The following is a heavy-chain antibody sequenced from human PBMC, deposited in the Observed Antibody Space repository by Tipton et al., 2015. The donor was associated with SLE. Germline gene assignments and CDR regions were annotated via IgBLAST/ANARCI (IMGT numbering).Heavy chain of an antibody. D-gene: IGHD5-18*01. Sequence: TLSLTCTVSGGSISSSRYYWGWIRQPPGKGLEWIGSIYYSGSTYYNPSLKSRVTISVDTSKNQFSLKLSSVTAADTAVYYCARPNLPARGYSYGYGTVYFDYWGQGTLVTVSS. J-gene: IGHJ4*02. CDR1: GGSISSSRYY. V-gene: IGHV4-39*01. CDR3: ARPNLPARGYSYGYGTVYFDY. CDR2: IYYSGST.